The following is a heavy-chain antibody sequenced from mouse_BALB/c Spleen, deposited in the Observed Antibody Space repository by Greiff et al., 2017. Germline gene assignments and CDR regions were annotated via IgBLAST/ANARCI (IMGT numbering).Heavy chain of an antibody. CDR3: ARCDYDDYAMDY. CDR1: GYSITSDYA. D-gene: IGHD2-4*01. CDR2: ISYSGST. V-gene: IGHV3-2*02. Sequence: EVMLVESGPGLVKPSQSLSLTCTVTGYSITSDYAWNWIRQFPGNKLEWMGYISYSGSTSYNPSLKSRISITRDTSKNQFFLQLNSVTTEDTATYYCARCDYDDYAMDYWGQGTSVTVSS. J-gene: IGHJ4*01.